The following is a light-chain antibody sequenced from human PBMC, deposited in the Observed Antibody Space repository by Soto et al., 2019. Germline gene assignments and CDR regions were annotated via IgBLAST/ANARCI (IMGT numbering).Light chain of an antibody. V-gene: IGKV3-20*01. Sequence: EIVLTQSPGTLSLSPGERATLSCSASQTVTSTFLTWYQQKPGQAPRLLIYGAFNRATGIPDRFIGGGSETDFTLTISRLEPEDFAVYYCQQFGGSRLTFGGGTRVEI. CDR1: QTVTSTF. J-gene: IGKJ4*01. CDR3: QQFGGSRLT. CDR2: GAF.